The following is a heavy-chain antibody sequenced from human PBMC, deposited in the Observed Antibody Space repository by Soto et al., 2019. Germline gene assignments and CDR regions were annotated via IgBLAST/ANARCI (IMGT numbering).Heavy chain of an antibody. Sequence: GGSLRISCAASGFTFSSYAMSWVRQAPGKGLEWVSAISGSGGSTYYADSVKGRFTISRDNSKNTLYLQMNSLRAEDTAVYYCAKGQFSGRWYDAHWGQGTLVTDSS. CDR1: GFTFSSYA. CDR3: AKGQFSGRWYDAH. D-gene: IGHD6-13*01. CDR2: ISGSGGST. V-gene: IGHV3-23*01. J-gene: IGHJ4*02.